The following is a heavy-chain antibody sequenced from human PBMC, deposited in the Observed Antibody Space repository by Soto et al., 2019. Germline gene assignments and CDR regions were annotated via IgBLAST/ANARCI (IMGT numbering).Heavy chain of an antibody. J-gene: IGHJ6*03. Sequence: GASVKVSCKASGYTFTSFGISWVRQAPGQGLEWMGWISGYNGNRKYGQKLQGRVTMTTDTSTSTAYMELRSLRSDDTAVYYCARDDLAVPGAFMDVWGKGTTVTVSS. CDR3: ARDDLAVPGAFMDV. D-gene: IGHD6-19*01. CDR2: ISGYNGNR. CDR1: GYTFTSFG. V-gene: IGHV1-18*01.